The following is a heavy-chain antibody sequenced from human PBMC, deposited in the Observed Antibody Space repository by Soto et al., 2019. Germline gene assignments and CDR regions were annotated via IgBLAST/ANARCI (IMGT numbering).Heavy chain of an antibody. CDR3: AGGWATIDGDYYYYGMDV. J-gene: IGHJ6*02. Sequence: QVQLVQSGAEVKKPGSSVKVSCKASGGTFSSYAISWVRQAPGQGLEWMGGIIPIFGTANYAQKFQGRVTITADESTSTAYRAPSSLRSQDTAVYYGAGGWATIDGDYYYYGMDVWGQGTTVTVSS. V-gene: IGHV1-69*12. CDR2: IIPIFGTA. D-gene: IGHD5-12*01. CDR1: GGTFSSYA.